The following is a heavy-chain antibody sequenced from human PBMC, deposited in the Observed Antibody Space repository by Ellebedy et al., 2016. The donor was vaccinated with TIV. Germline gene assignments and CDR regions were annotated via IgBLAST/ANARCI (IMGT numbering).Heavy chain of an antibody. CDR2: VRSSNSYI. D-gene: IGHD2-2*01. CDR3: AREIVLVPAVIVSDLTTRYFYYNGMDV. J-gene: IGHJ6*02. V-gene: IGHV3-21*01. CDR1: GFTFSSYS. Sequence: PGGSLRLSCAASGFTFSSYSMNWVRQAPGKVLEWVSSVRSSNSYIYYADSVKDRITISRDDAKTSLYLQMTSLRAEDTAVYHCAREIVLVPAVIVSDLTTRYFYYNGMDVWGQGTTVTVSS.